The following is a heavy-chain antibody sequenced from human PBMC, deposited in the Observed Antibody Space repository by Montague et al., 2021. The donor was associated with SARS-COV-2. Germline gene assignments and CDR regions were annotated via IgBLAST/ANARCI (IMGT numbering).Heavy chain of an antibody. CDR3: ARLTGSGVYYYHYGLDV. J-gene: IGHJ6*02. CDR1: GDSIREYY. V-gene: IGHV4-4*09. D-gene: IGHD1-20*01. CDR2: IDNSGST. Sequence: SETLSLTCTVSGDSIREYYWSWIRQPPGKGLEWIGYIDNSGSTNXXPALESRVTLTVSASNNQFYLTLRSVTAADTAVYYCARLTGSGVYYYHYGLDVWGPGTTVTVSS.